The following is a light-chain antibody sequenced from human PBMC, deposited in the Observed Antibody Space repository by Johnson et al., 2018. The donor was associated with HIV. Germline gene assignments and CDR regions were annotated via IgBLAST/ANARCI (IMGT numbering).Light chain of an antibody. CDR1: SSDMGNYA. CDR2: ENN. V-gene: IGLV1-51*02. J-gene: IGLJ1*01. CDR3: GTWDDSLSTGGV. Sequence: QSVLTQPPSVSAAPGQKVTISCSGSSSDMGNYAVSWYQQLPGTAPKLLIYENNKRPSGIPYRFSGSKSGTSATLCITGLQTGDEADYYCGTWDDSLSTGGVFGAGTKVTVL.